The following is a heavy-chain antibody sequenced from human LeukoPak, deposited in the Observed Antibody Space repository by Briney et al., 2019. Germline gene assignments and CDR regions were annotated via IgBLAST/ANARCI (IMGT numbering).Heavy chain of an antibody. CDR1: GFTFSSYA. V-gene: IGHV3-30-3*01. J-gene: IGHJ4*02. CDR2: ISYDGSNK. CDR3: ARVGMITFGGVIVLPDY. Sequence: LPGGSLRLSCAASGFTFSSYAMSWVRQAPGKGLEWVAVISYDGSNKYYADSVKGRFTISRDNSKNTLYLQMNSLRAEDTAVYYCARVGMITFGGVIVLPDYWGQGTLVTVSS. D-gene: IGHD3-16*02.